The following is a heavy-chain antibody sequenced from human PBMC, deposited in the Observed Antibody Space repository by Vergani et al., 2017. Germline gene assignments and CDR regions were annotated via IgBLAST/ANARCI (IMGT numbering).Heavy chain of an antibody. V-gene: IGHV4-61*02. CDR2: IYTSGST. Sequence: QVQLQESGPGLVKPSQTLSLTCTVSGGSISSGSYYWSWIRQPAGKGLEWIGRIYTSGSTNYNPSLKSRVTISVDTSKNQFSLKLSSVTAADTAVYYCARGGGYDSEKLLDYWGQGTLVTVSS. CDR1: GGSISSGSYY. CDR3: ARGGGYDSEKLLDY. D-gene: IGHD5-12*01. J-gene: IGHJ4*02.